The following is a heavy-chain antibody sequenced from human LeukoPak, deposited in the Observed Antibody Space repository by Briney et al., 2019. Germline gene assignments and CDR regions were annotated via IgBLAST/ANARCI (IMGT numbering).Heavy chain of an antibody. D-gene: IGHD6-19*01. J-gene: IGHJ4*02. CDR2: ISGSGGST. CDR3: AKDHGHSSGPNHY. V-gene: IGHV3-23*01. CDR1: GFTFRSNA. Sequence: PGGSLSLSCAASGFTFRSNAMSWVRQAPGKGLEWVSAISGSGGSTYYADSVKGRFTISRDNSKNTLYLQMNSLRAEDTAVYYCAKDHGHSSGPNHYWGQGTLVTVSS.